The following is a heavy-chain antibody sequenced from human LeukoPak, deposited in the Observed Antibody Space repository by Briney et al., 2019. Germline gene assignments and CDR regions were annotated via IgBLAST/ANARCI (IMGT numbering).Heavy chain of an antibody. V-gene: IGHV3-21*01. D-gene: IGHD3-22*01. CDR2: ITSSSSHI. CDR1: EFVFSSRA. J-gene: IGHJ4*02. Sequence: PGGSLRLSCVASEFVFSSRAMIWVRQAPGKGLEWISSITSSSSHIFYADSVRGRFTISRDNANNALHLQMNSLRAEDTAVYNCARVFWETVNTGYYSDFWGQGTLVTVSS. CDR3: ARVFWETVNTGYYSDF.